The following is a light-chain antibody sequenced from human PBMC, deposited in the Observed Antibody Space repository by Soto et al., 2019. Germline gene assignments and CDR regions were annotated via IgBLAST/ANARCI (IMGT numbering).Light chain of an antibody. CDR3: SSYAGSNNLV. Sequence: QCALTQPPSASGSPGQSVTISCTGTTGDYVSWYQLVPGIAPKLMIYEVNRRPSGVPDRFSGSKSGNTASLTVSGLQAEDEADYYCSSYAGSNNLVFGGGTKLTAL. J-gene: IGLJ2*01. CDR2: EVN. CDR1: TGDY. V-gene: IGLV2-8*01.